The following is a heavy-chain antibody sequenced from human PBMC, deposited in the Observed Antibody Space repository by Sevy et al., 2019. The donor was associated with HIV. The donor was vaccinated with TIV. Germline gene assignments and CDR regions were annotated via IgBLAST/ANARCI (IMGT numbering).Heavy chain of an antibody. V-gene: IGHV3-48*03. Sequence: GGSLRLSCTASGFTFTSYEMNWVRQAPGKGLEGVSSIISSAKSMYYADSVKGRFTVSRDNAKNSLFLQMNSLRAEDTAIYYCARGPHYYYDSTSFFEYWGQGTLVTVSS. CDR2: IISSAKSM. D-gene: IGHD3-22*01. CDR1: GFTFTSYE. J-gene: IGHJ4*02. CDR3: ARGPHYYYDSTSFFEY.